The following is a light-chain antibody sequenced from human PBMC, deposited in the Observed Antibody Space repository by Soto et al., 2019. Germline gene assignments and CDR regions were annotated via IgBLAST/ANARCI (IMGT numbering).Light chain of an antibody. Sequence: DIQLTQSPPTLSASVGDRVTITCRASQSIRYYLAWYQQMPGKATKLLIYGASSLQSGVPSRFNGSGSGTEFTLTISSLQPDDFATYFCQHHNSYYQTFGQGTKVDIK. V-gene: IGKV1-5*01. CDR3: QHHNSYYQT. CDR2: GAS. CDR1: QSIRYY. J-gene: IGKJ1*01.